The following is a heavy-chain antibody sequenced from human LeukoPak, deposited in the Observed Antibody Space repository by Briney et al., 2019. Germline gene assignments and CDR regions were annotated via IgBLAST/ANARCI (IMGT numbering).Heavy chain of an antibody. CDR3: ARGIAAAGTESWFDP. CDR1: GGSITSGSYY. V-gene: IGHV4-61*02. D-gene: IGHD6-13*01. J-gene: IGHJ5*02. Sequence: SETLSLTCTVSGGSITSGSYYWSWIRQPAGKGLEWIGRIYTSGSTNYNPSLKSRLTISVDTSKNQFSLKLSSVTAADTAVYYCARGIAAAGTESWFDPWGQGTLVTVSS. CDR2: IYTSGST.